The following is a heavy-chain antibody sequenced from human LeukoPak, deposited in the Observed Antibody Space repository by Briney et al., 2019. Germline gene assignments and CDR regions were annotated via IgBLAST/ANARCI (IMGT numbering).Heavy chain of an antibody. CDR1: GGSISSYY. CDR3: ARSYCSGGSCYLFDH. Sequence: SETLSLTCTVSGGSISSYYWSWIRQPPGKGLEWTGYIYYSGSTNYNPSLKSRVTISVDTSKNQFSLKLSSVTAADTAIYFCARSYCSGGSCYLFDHWGQGTLVTVSS. D-gene: IGHD2-15*01. V-gene: IGHV4-59*01. CDR2: IYYSGST. J-gene: IGHJ4*02.